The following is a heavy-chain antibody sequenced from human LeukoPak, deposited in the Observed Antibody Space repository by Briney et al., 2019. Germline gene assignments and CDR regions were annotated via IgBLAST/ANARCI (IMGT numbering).Heavy chain of an antibody. CDR1: GFTFSSYA. D-gene: IGHD3-22*01. J-gene: IGHJ4*02. CDR2: ISGSGAST. Sequence: PGGSLRLSCAASGFTFSSYAMSWVRQAPGKGLEWVSAISGSGASTYYADSGKGRFTISRDNSKNTLYLQMNSLRAEDTAVYYCAKDLSYDSSGYRSDYWGQGTLVTVSS. CDR3: AKDLSYDSSGYRSDY. V-gene: IGHV3-23*01.